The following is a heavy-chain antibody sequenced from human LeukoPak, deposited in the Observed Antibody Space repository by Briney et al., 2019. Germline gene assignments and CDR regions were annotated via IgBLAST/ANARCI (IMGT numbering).Heavy chain of an antibody. V-gene: IGHV3-23*01. CDR3: ARGGDYMDV. CDR1: GFTFSSYA. Sequence: GGSLRLSCAASGFTFSSYAMSWVRQAPGMGLEWVSSISGSGDSTYYTESVKGRFTISRDNSKNTLYLQMNSLRAEDTAVYYCARGGDYMDVWGKGTTVTISS. D-gene: IGHD3-16*01. CDR2: ISGSGDST. J-gene: IGHJ6*03.